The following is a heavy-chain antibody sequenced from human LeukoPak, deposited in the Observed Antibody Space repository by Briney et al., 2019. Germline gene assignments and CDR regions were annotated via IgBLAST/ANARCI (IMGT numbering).Heavy chain of an antibody. CDR2: IYTSGST. CDR1: GGSISSYY. V-gene: IGHV4-4*07. Sequence: SQTLSLTCTVSGGSISSYYWSWIRQPAGKGLEWIGCIYTSGSTNYNPSLKSRVTMSVDTSKNQFSLKLSSVTAADTAVYYCARVGGYYDYFDYWGQGTLVTVSS. D-gene: IGHD1-26*01. CDR3: ARVGGYYDYFDY. J-gene: IGHJ4*02.